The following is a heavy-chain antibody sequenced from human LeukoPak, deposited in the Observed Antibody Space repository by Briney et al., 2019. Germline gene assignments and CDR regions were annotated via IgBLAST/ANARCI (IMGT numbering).Heavy chain of an antibody. J-gene: IGHJ4*02. V-gene: IGHV1-3*01. Sequence: ASVKVSCKASGYIFTKYVVHWVRQAPGQRPEWMGWIKAGYGDTKYSQNFQDRLTITRDTSASTVYMELSSLTSEDTALYYCARDDCGDTCYPRGYWGQGTLVTVSS. CDR3: ARDDCGDTCYPRGY. D-gene: IGHD2-21*01. CDR2: IKAGYGDT. CDR1: GYIFTKYV.